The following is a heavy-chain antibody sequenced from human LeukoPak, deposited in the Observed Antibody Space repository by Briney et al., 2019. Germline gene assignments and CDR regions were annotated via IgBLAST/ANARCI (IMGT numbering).Heavy chain of an antibody. CDR2: IYYSGST. CDR1: GGSISSYY. CDR3: ARVRRGSSWFSNWFDP. Sequence: SETLSLTCTVSGGSISSYYWSWIRQPPGKGLEWIGYIYYSGSTNYNPSLKSRVTISVDTSKNRFSLKLSSVTAADTAVYYCARVRRGSSWFSNWFDPWGQGTLVTVSS. J-gene: IGHJ5*02. D-gene: IGHD6-13*01. V-gene: IGHV4-59*01.